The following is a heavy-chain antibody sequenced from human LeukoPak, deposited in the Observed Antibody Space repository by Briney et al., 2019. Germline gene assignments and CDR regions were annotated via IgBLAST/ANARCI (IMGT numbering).Heavy chain of an antibody. CDR3: ARERMGGFDP. CDR1: GGSISIGTYY. Sequence: SETLSLTCTVSGGSISIGTYYWGWIRQPPGKGLEWIGSIYYTGNTYYNPSLKSRVTISVDTSKNQFSLKLSSVTAADTAVYYCARERMGGFDPWGQGTLVTVSS. D-gene: IGHD3-16*01. J-gene: IGHJ5*02. CDR2: IYYTGNT. V-gene: IGHV4-39*07.